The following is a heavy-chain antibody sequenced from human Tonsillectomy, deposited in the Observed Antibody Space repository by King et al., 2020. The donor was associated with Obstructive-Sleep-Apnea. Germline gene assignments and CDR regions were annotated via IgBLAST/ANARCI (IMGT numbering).Heavy chain of an antibody. D-gene: IGHD3-3*01. CDR3: AKTIFDPLNYYEY. CDR1: GFTFSNYA. V-gene: IGHV3-23*04. Sequence: VQLVESGGDLVHPGGSLRLSCAASGFTFSNYAMSWVRQAPGKGLEWVSAITSNGRSTHYADSVKGRFTISRDNSKNTLYLQMSSLRAEDTAVYYCAKTIFDPLNYYEYWGQGTQVTVSS. CDR2: ITSNGRST. J-gene: IGHJ4*02.